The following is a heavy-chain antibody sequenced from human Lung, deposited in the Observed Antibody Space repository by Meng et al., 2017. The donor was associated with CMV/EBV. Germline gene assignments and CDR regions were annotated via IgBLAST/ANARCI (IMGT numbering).Heavy chain of an antibody. CDR2: IWYDGSNK. J-gene: IGHJ6*01. CDR3: AKDSSRSTWYGPDQHDGMDV. CDR1: GFTFSSYG. D-gene: IGHD6-13*01. V-gene: IGHV3-33*06. Sequence: GGSLRLXXGASGFTFSSYGMHWVRQAPGKGLEWVALIWYDGSNKNYADSVKGRFSISRDYSKSTLYLQMNSLRVEDTGVYYCAKDSSRSTWYGPDQHDGMDVWGQGNXV.